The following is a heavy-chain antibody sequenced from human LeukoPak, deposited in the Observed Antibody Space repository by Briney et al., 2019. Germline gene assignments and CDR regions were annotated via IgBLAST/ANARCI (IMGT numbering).Heavy chain of an antibody. CDR3: ARGYSGNSEFAFDI. J-gene: IGHJ3*02. V-gene: IGHV4-59*08. Sequence: KTSETLSLTCTVSGGSISSYYWSWLRQPPGKGLKWIGYIYYSGGTYYNPSLKSRVTISVDTSKNQFSLKLSSVTAADTAVYYCARGYSGNSEFAFDIWGQGTMVTVSS. D-gene: IGHD4-23*01. CDR1: GGSISSYY. CDR2: IYYSGGT.